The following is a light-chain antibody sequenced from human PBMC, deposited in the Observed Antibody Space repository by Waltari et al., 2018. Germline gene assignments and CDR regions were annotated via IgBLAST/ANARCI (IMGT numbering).Light chain of an antibody. J-gene: IGLJ2*01. CDR2: RNN. Sequence: QSVLTQPPSASGTPGPRVTISCSESSSNIGSHYVYWYQQLPGTAPKLRIYRNNQRPSGVPDRFSGSKSGTSASLAISGLRSDDEADYYCATWDDSLSGPVFGGGTKVTVL. V-gene: IGLV1-47*01. CDR3: ATWDDSLSGPV. CDR1: SSNIGSHY.